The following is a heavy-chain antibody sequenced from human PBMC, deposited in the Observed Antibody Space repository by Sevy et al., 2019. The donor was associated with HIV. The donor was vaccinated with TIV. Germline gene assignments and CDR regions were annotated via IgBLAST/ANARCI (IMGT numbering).Heavy chain of an antibody. Sequence: GGSLRLSCAASGFTFSNAWMNWVRQAPGKGLEWVGRIKRKNDGGKTDHAAPVKGNFTISRDDSKNMLYLQMNSLKAEDTAVYYCTTDPYYSGSGLQPYFDYWGQGTLVTVSS. CDR1: GFTFSNAW. J-gene: IGHJ4*02. CDR3: TTDPYYSGSGLQPYFDY. D-gene: IGHD3-10*01. CDR2: IKRKNDGGKT. V-gene: IGHV3-15*07.